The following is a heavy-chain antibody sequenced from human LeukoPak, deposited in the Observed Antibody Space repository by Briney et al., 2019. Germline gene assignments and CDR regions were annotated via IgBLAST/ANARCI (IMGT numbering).Heavy chain of an antibody. D-gene: IGHD6-13*01. Sequence: GGSLRLSCAASGFTFSSYNMNWVRQAPGKGLEWVSSISSSSSYIYYTDSVKGRFTISRDNAKNSLYLQMNSLRAEDTAIYYCARVSLGAAAVTSRWGQGTLVTVSS. CDR1: GFTFSSYN. V-gene: IGHV3-21*01. CDR2: ISSSSSYI. J-gene: IGHJ4*02. CDR3: ARVSLGAAAVTSR.